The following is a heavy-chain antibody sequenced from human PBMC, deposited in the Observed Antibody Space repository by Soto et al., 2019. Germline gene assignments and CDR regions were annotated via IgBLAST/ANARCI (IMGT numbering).Heavy chain of an antibody. V-gene: IGHV4-34*01. D-gene: IGHD3-3*01. Sequence: SETLSLTCAVYGGSVNGYYWNWIRQPPGKGLEWIGEINHTGGTYYNPSLKSRVTMSVDTSKNQFSLRLSSVTAADTAIYYCATRITVFGLLIPPFDPWGQGTQVTVSS. CDR3: ATRITVFGLLIPPFDP. CDR1: GGSVNGYY. J-gene: IGHJ5*02. CDR2: INHTGGT.